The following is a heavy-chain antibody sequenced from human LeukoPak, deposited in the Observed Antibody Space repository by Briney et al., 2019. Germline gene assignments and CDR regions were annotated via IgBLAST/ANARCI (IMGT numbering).Heavy chain of an antibody. V-gene: IGHV3-20*04. CDR2: ISGSGGST. J-gene: IGHJ4*02. CDR3: ARARSTGYYVADY. D-gene: IGHD3-9*01. Sequence: GGSLRLSCAASGFTFSSYAMSWVRQAPGKGLEWVSAISGSGGSTGYADSVKGRFTISRDNAKNSLYLQMNSLRAEDTALYYCARARSTGYYVADYWGQGTLVTVSS. CDR1: GFTFSSYA.